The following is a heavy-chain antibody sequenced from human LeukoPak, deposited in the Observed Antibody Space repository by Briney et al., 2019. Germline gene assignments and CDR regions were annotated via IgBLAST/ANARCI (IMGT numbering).Heavy chain of an antibody. J-gene: IGHJ3*02. CDR1: GFAFSSYA. CDR2: ISAGGGST. Sequence: GGSLRLSCAASGFAFSSYAMSWVRRAPGMGLEWVSGISAGGGSTYYADSVKGRFTISRDNSKNTLYMQMNSLRAEDAAVYYCAKDLSGLGAFDMWGQGTMVTVYS. V-gene: IGHV3-23*01. CDR3: AKDLSGLGAFDM. D-gene: IGHD3/OR15-3a*01.